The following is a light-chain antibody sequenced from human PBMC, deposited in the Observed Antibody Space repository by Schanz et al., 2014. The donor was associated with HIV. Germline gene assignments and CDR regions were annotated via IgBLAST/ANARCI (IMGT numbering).Light chain of an antibody. CDR3: QQYYNWTPVT. CDR2: GAS. CDR1: QSVSSN. J-gene: IGKJ2*01. Sequence: ETVMTQSPATLSVSPGESATLSCRASQSVSSNLAWYQQKPGQAPRLLIYGASTRATGIPARFSGSGSGTQFTLTITSLQSTDFAVYYCQQYYNWTPVTFGQGTKLDIK. V-gene: IGKV3-15*01.